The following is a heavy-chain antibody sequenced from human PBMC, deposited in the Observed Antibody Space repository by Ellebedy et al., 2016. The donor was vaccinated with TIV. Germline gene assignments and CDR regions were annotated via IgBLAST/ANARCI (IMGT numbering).Heavy chain of an antibody. CDR2: IKEDGSEK. J-gene: IGHJ4*02. V-gene: IGHV3-7*03. D-gene: IGHD6-19*01. CDR3: ARAPREQWLPFDY. CDR1: GFAFSNYW. Sequence: GESLKISCAASGFAFSNYWMNWVRQAPGKGLEWVANIKEDGSEKYYVDSVKGRFTISRDNAKNSLYLQMNSLRAEDTAVYYCARAPREQWLPFDYWGQGTLVTVSS.